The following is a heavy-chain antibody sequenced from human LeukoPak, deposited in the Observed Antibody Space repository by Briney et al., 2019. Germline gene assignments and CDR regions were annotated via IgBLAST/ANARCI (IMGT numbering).Heavy chain of an antibody. V-gene: IGHV4-61*01. D-gene: IGHD6-19*01. J-gene: IGHJ4*02. CDR3: ARGVAVAGNLDY. Sequence: SETLSLTCTVSGGSVSSGSYYWSWIRQPPGKGLEWIGYIYYSGSTNYNPSLKSQVTISVDTSKNQFSLKLSSVTAADTAVYYCARGVAVAGNLDYWGQGTLVTVSS. CDR1: GGSVSSGSYY. CDR2: IYYSGST.